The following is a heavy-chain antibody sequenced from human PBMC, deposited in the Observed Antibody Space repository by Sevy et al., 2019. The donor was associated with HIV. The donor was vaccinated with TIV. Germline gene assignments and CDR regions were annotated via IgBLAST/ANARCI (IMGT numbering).Heavy chain of an antibody. Sequence: GGSLRLSCAASGFPFSSFGMHWVRKAPGKGLEWVAVISYAGNDKYYADSVKGRFTISRDNSKNTVYLQMTSLRAEDTALYYCAKTAVTTGYYYYGMDVWGQGTTVTVSS. J-gene: IGHJ6*02. CDR2: ISYAGNDK. CDR3: AKTAVTTGYYYYGMDV. D-gene: IGHD4-4*01. CDR1: GFPFSSFG. V-gene: IGHV3-30*18.